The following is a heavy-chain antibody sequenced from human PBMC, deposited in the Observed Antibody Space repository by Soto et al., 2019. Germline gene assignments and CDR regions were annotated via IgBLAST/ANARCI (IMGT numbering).Heavy chain of an antibody. CDR1: GGTFSSYA. CDR2: IIPIFGTA. Sequence: SVKVSCKASGGTFSSYAISWLRQAPGQGLEWMGGIIPIFGTANYAQKFQGRVTITADESTSTAYMELSSLRSEDTAVYYCARDSGSSSWSFDYWGQGTLVTVSS. CDR3: ARDSGSSSWSFDY. J-gene: IGHJ4*02. V-gene: IGHV1-69*13. D-gene: IGHD6-13*01.